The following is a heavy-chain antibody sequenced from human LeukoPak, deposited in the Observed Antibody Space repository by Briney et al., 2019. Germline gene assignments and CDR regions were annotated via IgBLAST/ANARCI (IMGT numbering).Heavy chain of an antibody. D-gene: IGHD3-10*01. J-gene: IGHJ6*02. CDR1: GFTFSNYW. V-gene: IGHV3-74*01. CDR2: VNSDGSNT. CDR3: ATPRGDYYYGMDV. Sequence: GGSLRLSCAASGFTFSNYWMHWVRHAPGKGLVWVSRVNSDGSNTYYADSVKGRFTISRDNAKNTRYLQMNSLRAEDTAVYYCATPRGDYYYGMDVWGLGTTVTVSS.